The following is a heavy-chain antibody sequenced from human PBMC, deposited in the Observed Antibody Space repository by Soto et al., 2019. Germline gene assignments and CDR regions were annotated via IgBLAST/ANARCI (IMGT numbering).Heavy chain of an antibody. CDR3: AHRILRTVFGLVTTTAIYFDF. J-gene: IGHJ4*02. CDR2: IYWDDDK. Sequence: QITLNESGPTMVKPAETLTLTCTFSGFSLTTSGVGVGWIRQSPGKAPEWLALIYWDDDKRYSASLKSRLTITKDTSTNQVVLTMASVDPADTATYYCAHRILRTVFGLVTTTAIYFDFWGQGTPVVVSS. D-gene: IGHD3-3*01. V-gene: IGHV2-5*02. CDR1: GFSLTTSGVG.